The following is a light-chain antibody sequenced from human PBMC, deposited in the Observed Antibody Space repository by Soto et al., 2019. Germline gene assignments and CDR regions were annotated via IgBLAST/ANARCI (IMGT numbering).Light chain of an antibody. CDR3: QSYDSSLSGYV. Sequence: QSALTQPPSVSGAPGQRVTISCTGSSSNIGAGYDVHWYQQLPGAAPKLLIYGNNNRPSGVPDRFSGSKSDTSASLAITGLQAEDEADYYCQSYDSSLSGYVFGTGTKVTVL. CDR2: GNN. V-gene: IGLV1-40*01. CDR1: SSNIGAGYD. J-gene: IGLJ1*01.